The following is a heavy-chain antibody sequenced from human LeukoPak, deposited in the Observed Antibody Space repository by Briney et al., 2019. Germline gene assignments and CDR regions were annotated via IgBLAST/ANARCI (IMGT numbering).Heavy chain of an antibody. Sequence: SGGSLRLSCAASGFTFSSYWMHWVRHAPGKGLVWVSRINSDGSSTSYADSVKGRFTISRDNAKNTLYLQMNSLRAEDTAVYYCARDLVSGGVRGVRYGMDVWGQGTTVTVSS. J-gene: IGHJ6*02. CDR3: ARDLVSGGVRGVRYGMDV. CDR1: GFTFSSYW. D-gene: IGHD3-10*01. V-gene: IGHV3-74*01. CDR2: INSDGSST.